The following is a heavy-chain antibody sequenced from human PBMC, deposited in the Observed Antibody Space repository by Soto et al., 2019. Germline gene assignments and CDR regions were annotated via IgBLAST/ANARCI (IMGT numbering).Heavy chain of an antibody. V-gene: IGHV3-30-3*01. J-gene: IGHJ4*02. CDR2: ISYDGSNK. Sequence: GGSLRLCCAASGFTFSSYAMHWVRQAPGKGLEWVSVISYDGSNKYYADSVKGRFTISRDNAKNSLYLQMNSLRAEDTAVYYCARYDFNSGYDLSYFDYWGQGTLVTVSS. CDR3: ARYDFNSGYDLSYFDY. D-gene: IGHD5-12*01. CDR1: GFTFSSYA.